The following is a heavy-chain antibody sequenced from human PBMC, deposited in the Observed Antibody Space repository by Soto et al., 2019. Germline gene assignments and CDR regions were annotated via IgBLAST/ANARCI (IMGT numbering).Heavy chain of an antibody. D-gene: IGHD4-17*01. CDR3: AKDYDYGDSLPFDY. CDR2: ISSSSSTI. CDR1: GFTFSSYS. J-gene: IGHJ4*02. Sequence: PGGSLRLSCAVSGFTFSSYSMNWVRQAPGKGLEWVSYISSSSSTIYYADSVKGRFTISRDNSKNTLYLQLNDLGAEDTAIYYCAKDYDYGDSLPFDYWGQGTLVTVSS. V-gene: IGHV3-48*01.